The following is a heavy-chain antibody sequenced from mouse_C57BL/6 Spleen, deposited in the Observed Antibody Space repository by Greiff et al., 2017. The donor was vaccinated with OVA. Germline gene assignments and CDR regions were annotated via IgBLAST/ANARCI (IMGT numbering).Heavy chain of an antibody. CDR3: ARDYGGAY. CDR2: IRYDGSN. CDR1: GYSITSGYY. V-gene: IGHV3-6*01. J-gene: IGHJ3*01. D-gene: IGHD1-1*01. Sequence: EVQLQESGPGLVKPSQSLSLTCSVTGYSITSGYYWNWIRQFPGNKLEWMGYIRYDGSNNYNPSLKNRISITRDTSKNQFVLKLKSVTTEDTATYYCARDYGGAYWGQGTLVTVSA.